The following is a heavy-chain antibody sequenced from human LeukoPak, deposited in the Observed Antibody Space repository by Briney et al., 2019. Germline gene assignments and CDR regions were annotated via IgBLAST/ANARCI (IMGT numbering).Heavy chain of an antibody. D-gene: IGHD5-12*01. CDR3: ARAPGGSDYDLYLDY. CDR2: ISHDGINK. CDR1: RFTFSSYG. Sequence: PVGSLRLSCAASRFTFSSYGMHRVRPAPGKGREGVAIISHDGINKYYADSVKGRFTISRDNSKNTPYLQMNSLRAEDTAVYYCARAPGGSDYDLYLDYWGQGTLVTVSS. J-gene: IGHJ4*02. V-gene: IGHV3-30*03.